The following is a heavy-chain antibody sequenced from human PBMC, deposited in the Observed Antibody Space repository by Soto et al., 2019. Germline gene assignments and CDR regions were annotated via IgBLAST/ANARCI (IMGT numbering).Heavy chain of an antibody. CDR2: ISWNSGSI. CDR3: AKDIMITFGGVIAISEKDAFDI. D-gene: IGHD3-16*02. CDR1: GFTFDDYA. J-gene: IGHJ3*02. Sequence: EVQLVESGGGLVQPGRSLRLSCAASGFTFDDYAMHWVRQAPGKGLEWVSGISWNSGSIGYADSVKGRFTISRDNAKNSLYLQMNSLRAEDTALYYCAKDIMITFGGVIAISEKDAFDIWGQGTMVAVSS. V-gene: IGHV3-9*01.